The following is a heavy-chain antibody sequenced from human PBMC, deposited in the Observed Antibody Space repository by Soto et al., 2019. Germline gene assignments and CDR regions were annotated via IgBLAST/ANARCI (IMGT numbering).Heavy chain of an antibody. D-gene: IGHD3-22*01. V-gene: IGHV1-24*01. Sequence: ASVKVSCKVSGYTLTELSMHWVRQAPGKGLEWMGGFDPEDGETIYAQKFQGRVTMTEDTSTDTAYMELSSLRSEDTAVYYCATGVYDSSGYYRNTYAFDIWGQGTMVTVSS. J-gene: IGHJ3*02. CDR3: ATGVYDSSGYYRNTYAFDI. CDR2: FDPEDGET. CDR1: GYTLTELS.